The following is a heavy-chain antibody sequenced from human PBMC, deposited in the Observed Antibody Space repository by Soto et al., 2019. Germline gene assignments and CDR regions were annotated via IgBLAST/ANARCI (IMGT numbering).Heavy chain of an antibody. V-gene: IGHV3-23*01. J-gene: IGHJ5*02. Sequence: GGSLRLSCAASGFTFKNFAMSWVRQTPGKGLEWVSSIHGGRGGAEYTDSVKGRFTVSRDDSRGTMYLQMSSLRVDDTAVYYCAKDAVSGKGGWDYFDPWGQGTLVTVSS. CDR2: IHGGRGGA. D-gene: IGHD1-7*01. CDR3: AKDAVSGKGGWDYFDP. CDR1: GFTFKNFA.